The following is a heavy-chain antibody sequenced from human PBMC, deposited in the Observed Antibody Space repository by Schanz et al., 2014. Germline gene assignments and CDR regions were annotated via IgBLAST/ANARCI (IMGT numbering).Heavy chain of an antibody. CDR1: GFTFSSYS. J-gene: IGHJ4*02. CDR2: ISGSSRTI. D-gene: IGHD6-13*01. CDR3: VSQTGSPNY. V-gene: IGHV3-48*04. Sequence: EVQLVESGGGLVQPGGSLRLSCTASGFTFSSYSMNWVRQAPGKGLEWVSYISGSSRTIYYADSVKGRFTISRDNSKNSLYLQMNSLRVEDTAVYFCVSQTGSPNYWGQGTLVTVSS.